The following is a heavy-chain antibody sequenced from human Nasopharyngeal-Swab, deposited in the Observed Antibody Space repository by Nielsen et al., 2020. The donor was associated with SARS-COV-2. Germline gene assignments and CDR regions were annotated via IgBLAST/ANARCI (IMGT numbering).Heavy chain of an antibody. CDR2: IYYSGST. J-gene: IGHJ6*03. D-gene: IGHD3-3*01. CDR1: GGSISSYY. V-gene: IGHV4-59*01. CDR3: ARTTRGDFWSGYYEPYYYYYMDV. Sequence: SETLSLTCTVSGGSISSYYWSWIRQPQGKGLEWIGYIYYSGSTNYNPSLKSRVTISVDTSKNQFSLKLSSVTAADTAVYYCARTTRGDFWSGYYEPYYYYYMDVWGKGTTVTVSS.